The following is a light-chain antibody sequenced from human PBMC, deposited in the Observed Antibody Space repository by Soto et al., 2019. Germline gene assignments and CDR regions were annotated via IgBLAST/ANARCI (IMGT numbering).Light chain of an antibody. J-gene: IGKJ4*01. CDR3: QQYGSSALT. CDR2: GAS. V-gene: IGKV3-20*01. CDR1: QSVSSIY. Sequence: EIVLTQSPGTLSLSPGERATLSCRASQSVSSIYLAWYQQKPGQAPRLLIYGASSRPTGIPDRFSGSGSGTDFTLTISRLGPEDFAVYYCQQYGSSALTFGGGTKVEIK.